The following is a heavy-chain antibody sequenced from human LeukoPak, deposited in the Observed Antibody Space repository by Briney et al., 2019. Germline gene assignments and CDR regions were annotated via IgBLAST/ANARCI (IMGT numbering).Heavy chain of an antibody. CDR1: AGSISSYY. CDR2: IYYSGST. Sequence: SETLSLTCTVSAGSISSYYWSWIRQPPGKGLEWSGYIYYSGSTNYNTFLKSRVTISVDTSKNQFSLKLSSVTAGDTAVYYCARGPFGRGVIGGAIDYWGQGTLVTVSS. J-gene: IGHJ4*02. D-gene: IGHD3-10*01. V-gene: IGHV4-59*01. CDR3: ARGPFGRGVIGGAIDY.